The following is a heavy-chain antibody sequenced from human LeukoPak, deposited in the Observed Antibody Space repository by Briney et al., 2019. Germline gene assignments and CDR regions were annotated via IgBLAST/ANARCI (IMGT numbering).Heavy chain of an antibody. CDR2: ISTTGDVT. V-gene: IGHV3-23*01. D-gene: IGHD2-21*02. J-gene: IGHJ4*02. CDR1: GFTSSNYA. CDR3: AKYLGGGGGRYSGLEY. Sequence: GGSLRLSCVASGFTSSNYAMTWVRQTPGKGLEWVSRISTTGDVTYYADSVKDRFTIYRDNSKSTLYLQMNSPRAEDTAVYYCAKYLGGGGGRYSGLEYLGQGTLVTVSS.